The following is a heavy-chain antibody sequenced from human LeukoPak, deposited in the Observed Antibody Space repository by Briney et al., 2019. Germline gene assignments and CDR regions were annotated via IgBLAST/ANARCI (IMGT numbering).Heavy chain of an antibody. CDR2: INHSGST. CDR1: GGSFSGYY. CDR3: ARDGYCSSTSRYTALRRKRNWFDP. Sequence: SETLSLTCAVYGGSFSGYYWSWIRQPPGKGLEWIGEINHSGSTNYNPSLKSQVTISVDTSKNQFSLKLSSVTAADTAVYYCARDGYCSSTSRYTALRRKRNWFDPWGQGTLVTVSS. D-gene: IGHD2-2*02. J-gene: IGHJ5*02. V-gene: IGHV4-34*01.